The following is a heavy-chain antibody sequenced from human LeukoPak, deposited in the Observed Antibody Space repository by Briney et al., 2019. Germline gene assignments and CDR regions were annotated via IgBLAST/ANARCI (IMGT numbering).Heavy chain of an antibody. V-gene: IGHV4-59*12. CDR3: ARLTMFRGVIYGTDWHSDL. CDR1: GGSISSYY. D-gene: IGHD3-10*01. J-gene: IGHJ2*01. Sequence: PSETLSLTCTISGGSISSYYWSWIRQPPGKGLEWIGYIFYSGSTNYNPSLRSRVTISLDTSKNQFSLKLSSVTAADTAVYYCARLTMFRGVIYGTDWHSDLWGRGTLVTVSS. CDR2: IFYSGST.